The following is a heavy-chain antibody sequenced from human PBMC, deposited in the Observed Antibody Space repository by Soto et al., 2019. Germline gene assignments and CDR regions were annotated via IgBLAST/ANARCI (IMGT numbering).Heavy chain of an antibody. V-gene: IGHV3-11*01. Sequence: GGSTRLSSAASGFSFSDSQVSWIRKTPGKGLEWVSYISSSGTIIYYADSVKGRFTISRDNAKKSLYLQMNSLRAEDTAMYYCARDLGYYDSSGYFDYWGQGTLVTVSS. CDR3: ARDLGYYDSSGYFDY. CDR1: GFSFSDSQ. J-gene: IGHJ4*02. CDR2: ISSSGTII. D-gene: IGHD3-22*01.